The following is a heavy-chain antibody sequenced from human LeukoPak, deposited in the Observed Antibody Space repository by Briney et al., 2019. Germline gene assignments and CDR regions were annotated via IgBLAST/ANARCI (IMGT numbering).Heavy chain of an antibody. CDR1: GGSVCSTSYY. D-gene: IGHD3-3*01. Sequence: SETLSLTCTVSGGSVCSTSYYWGWIRQPPGRGRGWIGSIYYSGSTYYNPSLKSRATISVDTSKNQFSLKLSSVTAADTAVYYCARLYNFWSGYCDYWGQGTLVTVSS. CDR3: ARLYNFWSGYCDY. J-gene: IGHJ4*02. CDR2: IYYSGST. V-gene: IGHV4-39*01.